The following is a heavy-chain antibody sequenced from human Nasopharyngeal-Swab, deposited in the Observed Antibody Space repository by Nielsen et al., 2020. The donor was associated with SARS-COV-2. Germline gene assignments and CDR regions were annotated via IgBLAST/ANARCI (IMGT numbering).Heavy chain of an antibody. CDR3: ARGRKIVAARWYFDL. Sequence: SETLSLTCAVYGGSFSGYYWSWIRQPPGKGLEWIGGINHSGSTNYNPSLKSRVTISVDTSKNQFSLKLSSVTAADTAVYYCARGRKIVAARWYFDLWGRGTLVTVSS. CDR2: INHSGST. V-gene: IGHV4-34*01. J-gene: IGHJ2*01. CDR1: GGSFSGYY. D-gene: IGHD5-12*01.